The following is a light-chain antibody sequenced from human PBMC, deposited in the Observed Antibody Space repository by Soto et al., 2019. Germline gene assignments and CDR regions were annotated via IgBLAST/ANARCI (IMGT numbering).Light chain of an antibody. Sequence: AIRMTQSPSYFSASTGDRVTITCRASQGISSYLAWYQQKPGKAPKLLIYAASTLQSGVPSRFRCSGSSRGVALTTSCLQSEDFATYHCQQYYSYHRTVGQGTKVDIK. J-gene: IGKJ1*01. CDR2: AAS. CDR1: QGISSY. CDR3: QQYYSYHRT. V-gene: IGKV1-8*01.